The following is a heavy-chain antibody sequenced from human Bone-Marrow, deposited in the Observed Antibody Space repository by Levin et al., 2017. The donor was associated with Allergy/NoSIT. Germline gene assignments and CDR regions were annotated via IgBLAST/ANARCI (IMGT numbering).Heavy chain of an antibody. Sequence: KAGESLKISCSASGFTFSDYYMSWIRQAPGKGLEWVSYITSSSNYTNYADSVKGRFTISRDNAKNSLYLQMNSLRAEDTAVYYCARNKTGYDHYYMDVWGKGTTVTVSS. V-gene: IGHV3-11*03. CDR1: GFTFSDYY. J-gene: IGHJ6*03. CDR2: ITSSSNYT. CDR3: ARNKTGYDHYYMDV. D-gene: IGHD1-1*01.